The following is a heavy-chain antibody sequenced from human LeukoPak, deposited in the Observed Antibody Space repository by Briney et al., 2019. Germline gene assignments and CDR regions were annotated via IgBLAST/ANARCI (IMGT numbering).Heavy chain of an antibody. CDR3: ARHRIWHIIAVAGKATSAFDY. CDR2: INHSGST. D-gene: IGHD6-19*01. CDR1: GGSFSGYY. J-gene: IGHJ4*02. Sequence: SETLSLTCAVYGGSFSGYYWSWIRQPPGKGLEWIGEINHSGSTNYNPSLKSRVTISVDTSKNQFSLKLSSVTAADTAVYYCARHRIWHIIAVAGKATSAFDYWGQGTLVTVSS. V-gene: IGHV4-34*01.